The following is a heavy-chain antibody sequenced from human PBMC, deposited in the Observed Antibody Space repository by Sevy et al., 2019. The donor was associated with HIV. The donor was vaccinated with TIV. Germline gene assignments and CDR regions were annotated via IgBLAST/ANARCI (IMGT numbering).Heavy chain of an antibody. CDR1: GYSINNGYY. Sequence: SETLSLTCTVSGYSINNGYYWGWIRQPPGKGLEWIGTIYHSGSTYYNPSLESRVTISVDTSKNQFSLNLTSVTAADTVVYYCARDIASVDYWGQGTLVTVSS. CDR3: ARDIASVDY. V-gene: IGHV4-38-2*02. CDR2: IYHSGST. J-gene: IGHJ4*02. D-gene: IGHD6-13*01.